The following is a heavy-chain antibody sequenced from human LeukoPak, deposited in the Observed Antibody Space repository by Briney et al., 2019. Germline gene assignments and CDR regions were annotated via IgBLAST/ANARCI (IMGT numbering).Heavy chain of an antibody. V-gene: IGHV3-23*01. CDR3: AKLGVRGVIITYSSY. CDR2: ISGSGGST. CDR1: GFTFSSYG. Sequence: GGSLRLSCAASGFTFSSYGMSWVRQAPGKGLEWVSAISGSGGSTYYADSVKGRFTISRDNSKNTLYLQMNSLRAEDTAVYYCAKLGVRGVIITYSSYWGQGTLVTVSS. D-gene: IGHD3-10*01. J-gene: IGHJ4*02.